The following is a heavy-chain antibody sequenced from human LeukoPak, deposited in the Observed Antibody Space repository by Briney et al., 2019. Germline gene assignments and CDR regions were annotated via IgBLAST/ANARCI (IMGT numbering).Heavy chain of an antibody. CDR1: GYPISSGYY. CDR2: IYHSGST. CDR3: ARLQWLPRFYFDY. Sequence: SETLSLTCAVSGYPISSGYYWGWIRQPPGKGLEWIGSIYHSGSTYYNPSLKSRVTISVDTSKNQFSLKLSSVTAADTAVYYCARLQWLPRFYFDYWGQGTLVTVSS. J-gene: IGHJ4*02. D-gene: IGHD6-19*01. V-gene: IGHV4-38-2*01.